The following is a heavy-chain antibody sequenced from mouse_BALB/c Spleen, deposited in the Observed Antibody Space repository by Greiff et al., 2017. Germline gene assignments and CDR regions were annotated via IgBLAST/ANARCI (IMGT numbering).Heavy chain of an antibody. CDR1: GFTFSSYA. V-gene: IGHV5-6-5*01. Sequence: EVKVEESGGGLVKPGGSLKLSCAASGFTFSSYAMSWVRQTPEKRLEWVASISSGGSTYYPDSVKGRFTISRDNARNILYLQMSSLRSEDTAMYYCARGSYWYFDVWGAGTTVTVSS. J-gene: IGHJ1*01. CDR2: ISSGGST. CDR3: ARGSYWYFDV.